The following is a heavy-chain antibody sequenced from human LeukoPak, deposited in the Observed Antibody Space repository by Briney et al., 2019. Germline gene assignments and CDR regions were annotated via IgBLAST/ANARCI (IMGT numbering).Heavy chain of an antibody. J-gene: IGHJ4*02. CDR3: ARGYSSSWLDY. CDR1: GYTFTAFY. CDR2: INPNSGGT. Sequence: ASVKVSCKASGYTFTAFYMHWVRQAPGQGLEWMGRINPNSGGTKYAQKFQGRVTMTTDTSINTAYLELSRLRSDDTAVYYCARGYSSSWLDYWGQGALVTVSS. V-gene: IGHV1-2*06. D-gene: IGHD6-13*01.